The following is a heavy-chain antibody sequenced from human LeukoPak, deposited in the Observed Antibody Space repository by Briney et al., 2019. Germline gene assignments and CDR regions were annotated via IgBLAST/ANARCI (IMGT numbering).Heavy chain of an antibody. V-gene: IGHV1-18*01. CDR3: ARERAEYYYDSSGSRGFDP. D-gene: IGHD3-22*01. J-gene: IGHJ5*02. CDR1: GYTFTSYG. CDR2: ISAYKSNT. Sequence: ASVKVSCKASGYTFTSYGISWVRQAPGQGLEWMGWISAYKSNTNNAQKLQGRVTVTTDTSTSTAYMELRSLRSDDTAVYYCARERAEYYYDSSGSRGFDPWGQGTLVTVSS.